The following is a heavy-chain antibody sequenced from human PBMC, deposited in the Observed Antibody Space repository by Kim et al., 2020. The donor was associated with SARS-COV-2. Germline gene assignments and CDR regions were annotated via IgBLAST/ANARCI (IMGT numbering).Heavy chain of an antibody. D-gene: IGHD3-3*01. J-gene: IGHJ3*02. Sequence: SETLSLTCTVSGGSISSGGYYWSWIRQHPGKGLEWIGYIYYSGSTYYNPSLKSRVTISVDTSKNQFSLKLSSVNAADTAVYYCARAGATIFGVVSAFDIWGQGTMVTVSS. CDR3: ARAGATIFGVVSAFDI. CDR2: IYYSGST. CDR1: GGSISSGGYY. V-gene: IGHV4-31*03.